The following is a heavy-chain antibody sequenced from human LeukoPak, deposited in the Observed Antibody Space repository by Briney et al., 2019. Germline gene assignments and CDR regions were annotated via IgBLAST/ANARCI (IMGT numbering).Heavy chain of an antibody. V-gene: IGHV3-53*04. D-gene: IGHD6-6*01. Sequence: GGSLRLSCAASGFTVSSNYMSWVRQAPGKGLEWVSVIYSGGSTYYADSVKGRFTISRHNSKNTLYLQMNSLRAEDTAVYYCARQTGYGSSSGPRPGEFDYWGQGTLVTVSS. CDR2: IYSGGST. J-gene: IGHJ4*02. CDR3: ARQTGYGSSSGPRPGEFDY. CDR1: GFTVSSNY.